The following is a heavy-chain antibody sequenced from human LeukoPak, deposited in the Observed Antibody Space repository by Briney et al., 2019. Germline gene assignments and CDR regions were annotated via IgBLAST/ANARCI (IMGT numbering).Heavy chain of an antibody. Sequence: SETLSLTCTVSGGSVSSGSHYWSRIRQPPGKGLEWIGYMYYSGSTKHNPSLKSRVTISVDTSKNQFSLKLSSVTAADTAMYYCARDTRSYDTSGFYYFDYWGQGARVTVSS. D-gene: IGHD3-22*01. V-gene: IGHV4-61*01. J-gene: IGHJ4*02. CDR2: MYYSGST. CDR1: GGSVSSGSHY. CDR3: ARDTRSYDTSGFYYFDY.